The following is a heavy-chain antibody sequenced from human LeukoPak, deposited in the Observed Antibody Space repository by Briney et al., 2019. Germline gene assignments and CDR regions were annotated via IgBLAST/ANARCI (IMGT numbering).Heavy chain of an antibody. V-gene: IGHV3-23*01. CDR3: AKDPLLGYCSSTSCYGVDY. J-gene: IGHJ4*02. CDR2: ISGSGGST. CDR1: GFTFSSYA. Sequence: SGGSLRLSCAASGFTFSSYAMSWVRQAPGKGLEWVSAISGSGGSTYYADSVKDRFTISRDNSKNTLYLQMNSLRAEDTAVYYCAKDPLLGYCSSTSCYGVDYWGQGTLVTVSS. D-gene: IGHD2-2*01.